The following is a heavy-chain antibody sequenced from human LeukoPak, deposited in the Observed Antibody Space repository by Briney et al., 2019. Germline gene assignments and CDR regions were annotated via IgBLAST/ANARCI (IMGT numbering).Heavy chain of an antibody. CDR3: AADISGSYYFDY. CDR1: GGTFSSYA. Sequence: SVKVSCKASGGTFSSYAISRVRQAPGQGLEWMGGIIPIFGTANYAQKFQGRVTITRDTSASTAYMELSSLRSEDTAVYYCAADISGSYYFDYWGQGTLVTVSS. CDR2: IIPIFGTA. J-gene: IGHJ4*02. V-gene: IGHV1-69*05. D-gene: IGHD1-26*01.